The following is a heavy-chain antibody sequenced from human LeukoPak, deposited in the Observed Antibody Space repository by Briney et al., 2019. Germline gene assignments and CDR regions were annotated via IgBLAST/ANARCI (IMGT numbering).Heavy chain of an antibody. CDR2: IDPDGTDL. J-gene: IGHJ4*02. CDR1: GLTTRNSW. Sequence: PGGSLRLSCAVSGLTTRNSWMSWVRQAPGKGLEWVANIDPDGTDLYYMDSVKGRFTVSRDNDKNSLYLQMLSLRVEDTATYYCVKGSSSFWGQGTLVTV. D-gene: IGHD2-2*01. V-gene: IGHV3-7*04. CDR3: VKGSSSF.